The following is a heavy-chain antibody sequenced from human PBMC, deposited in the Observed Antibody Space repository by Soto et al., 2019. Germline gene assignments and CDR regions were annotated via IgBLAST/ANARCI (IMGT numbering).Heavy chain of an antibody. CDR1: GYTFTSYY. CDR3: ARVGPLHLGELSKDTDDY. D-gene: IGHD3-16*02. Sequence: QVQLVQSGAEVKKPGASVKVSCKASGYTFTSYYMHWVRQAPGQGLDWMGIINPSGGSTSYTQKFQGRVTMTRETSTSTVYMELSSLRSEDTAVYYCARVGPLHLGELSKDTDDYWGQGPLVTVSS. J-gene: IGHJ4*02. CDR2: INPSGGST. V-gene: IGHV1-46*03.